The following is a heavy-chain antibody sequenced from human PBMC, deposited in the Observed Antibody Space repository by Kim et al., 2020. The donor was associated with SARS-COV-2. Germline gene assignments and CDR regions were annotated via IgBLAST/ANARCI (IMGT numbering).Heavy chain of an antibody. Sequence: ASVKVSCKASGYTFTSYYMHWVRQAPGQGLEWMGIINPSGGSTSYAQKFQGRVTMTRDTSTSTVYMELSSLRSEDTAVYYCARVKGQPPYYYYYYGMDVWGQGTTVTVSS. J-gene: IGHJ6*02. CDR1: GYTFTSYY. CDR3: ARVKGQPPYYYYYYGMDV. CDR2: INPSGGST. V-gene: IGHV1-46*01.